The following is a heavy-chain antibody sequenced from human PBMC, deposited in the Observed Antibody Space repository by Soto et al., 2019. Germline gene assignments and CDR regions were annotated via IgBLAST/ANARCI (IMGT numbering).Heavy chain of an antibody. CDR1: GYTFTSYY. Sequence: GASVKVSCKASGYTFTSYYMHWARQAPGQGLEWMGIINPSGGSTSYAQKFQGRVTMTRDTSTSTVYMELSSLRSEDTAVYYCARDPHLLRYFDWKFDYWGQGTLVTVSS. CDR3: ARDPHLLRYFDWKFDY. CDR2: INPSGGST. V-gene: IGHV1-46*01. D-gene: IGHD3-9*01. J-gene: IGHJ4*02.